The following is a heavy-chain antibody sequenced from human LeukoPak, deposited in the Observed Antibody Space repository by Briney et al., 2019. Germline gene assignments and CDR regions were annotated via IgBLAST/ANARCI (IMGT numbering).Heavy chain of an antibody. CDR3: AKRGVVIRVILVGFHKEANYFDS. CDR1: GVTLSNYG. CDR2: ISGSGGST. V-gene: IGHV3-23*01. D-gene: IGHD3-22*01. J-gene: IGHJ4*02. Sequence: GGSLRLSCAVSGVTLSNYGMSWVRQTPRKGVEWVAGISGSGGSTNYADSVKGRFTISRDSPKKTLYLQMNSLRAEDTAVYFCAKRGVVIRVILVGFHKEANYFDSWGQGALVTVSS.